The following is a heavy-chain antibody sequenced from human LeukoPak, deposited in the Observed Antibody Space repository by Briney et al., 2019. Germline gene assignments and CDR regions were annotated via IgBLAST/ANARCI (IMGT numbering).Heavy chain of an antibody. Sequence: PSETLSLTCAVYGGSFSGYYWSWIRQPPGKGLEWIGEINHSGSTNYNPSLKSRVTISVDKSKNQFSLKLRSVTAADTAMYYCARVALGFDYWGQGTLVTVSS. CDR3: ARVALGFDY. CDR2: INHSGST. J-gene: IGHJ4*02. V-gene: IGHV4-34*01. D-gene: IGHD7-27*01. CDR1: GGSFSGYY.